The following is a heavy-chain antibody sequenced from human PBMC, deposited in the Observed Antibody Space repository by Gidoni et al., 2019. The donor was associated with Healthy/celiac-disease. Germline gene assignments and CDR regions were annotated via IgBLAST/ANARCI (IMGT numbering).Heavy chain of an antibody. Sequence: QVQLVQSVAVVKKPGASVKVSCKASGYTLTGYYMLWVRQAPGLGLEWMGWINPNSGGTNDAQKFKGWVTMTRDTSISTAYMELSRLRSDDTAVYYCAASPAYYYDSSGYDHDAFDIWGQGTMVTVSS. D-gene: IGHD3-22*01. V-gene: IGHV1-2*04. CDR1: GYTLTGYY. J-gene: IGHJ3*02. CDR2: INPNSGGT. CDR3: AASPAYYYDSSGYDHDAFDI.